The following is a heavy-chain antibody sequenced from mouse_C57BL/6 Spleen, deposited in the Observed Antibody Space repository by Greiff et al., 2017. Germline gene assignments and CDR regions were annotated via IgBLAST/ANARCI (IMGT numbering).Heavy chain of an antibody. CDR3: ARSCDY. CDR1: GYAFSSYW. V-gene: IGHV1-80*01. J-gene: IGHJ2*01. CDR2: ICPGDGDT. Sequence: VQLQQSGGELVKPGASVKISCTASGYAFSSYWMNWVKQRPGKGLEWIGQICPGDGDTNYTGRFKGKVTLTADQSSSMAYLQLSSRASEGSAVYFYARSCDYWGQGTILTVSA.